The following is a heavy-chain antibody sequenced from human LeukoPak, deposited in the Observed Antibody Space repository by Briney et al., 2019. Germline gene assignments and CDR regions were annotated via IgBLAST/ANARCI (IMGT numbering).Heavy chain of an antibody. J-gene: IGHJ4*02. CDR3: ARRYQRADDY. CDR2: IIPIFGMA. D-gene: IGHD2-2*01. CDR1: GGTFSSYA. Sequence: SVKVSCKASGGTFSSYAISWVRQAPGQGLEWMGRIIPIFGMANYAQKFQGRVTITADKSTSTAYMELSSLRSEDTAVYYCARRYQRADDYWGQGTLVTVSS. V-gene: IGHV1-69*04.